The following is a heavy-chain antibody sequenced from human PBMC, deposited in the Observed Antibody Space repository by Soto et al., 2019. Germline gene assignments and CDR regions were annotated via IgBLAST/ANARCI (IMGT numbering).Heavy chain of an antibody. CDR2: IIPIFGTA. CDR3: ALPGIAAAGSENYYYYGMDV. D-gene: IGHD6-13*01. V-gene: IGHV1-69*06. Sequence: ASVKVSCKASGGTFSSYAISWVRQAPGQGLEWMGGIIPIFGTANYAQKFQGRVTITADKSTSTAYMELSSLRSEDTAVYYCALPGIAAAGSENYYYYGMDVWGQGTTVTVSS. CDR1: GGTFSSYA. J-gene: IGHJ6*02.